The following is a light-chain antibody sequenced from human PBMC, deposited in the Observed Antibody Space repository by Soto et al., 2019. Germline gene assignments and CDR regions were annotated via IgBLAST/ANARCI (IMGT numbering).Light chain of an antibody. V-gene: IGKV1-5*01. J-gene: IGKJ1*01. CDR2: DAS. CDR3: QQYDTNPKT. CDR1: QSINKW. Sequence: DIQMTQSPSTLSAFVGDRVTFTCRASQSINKWLAWYQQRPGTAPKILIYDASTLESGVPSRFSGSGSGTEFSLTISRLQPEDFATYYCQQYDTNPKTFGQATKVEIK.